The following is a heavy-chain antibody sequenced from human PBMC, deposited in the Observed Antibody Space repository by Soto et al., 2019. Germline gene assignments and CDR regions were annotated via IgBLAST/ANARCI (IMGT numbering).Heavy chain of an antibody. CDR2: IIPIFGRV. J-gene: IGHJ1*01. V-gene: IGHV1-69*01. Sequence: QVQLVQSGAEVKKPGSSVRVSCKASGGTFRNHGISWVRQAPGQGLEWVGGIIPIFGRVKYAPRFQGRVTRTSDEYNNKGYWELSSLKSEVTVVYYWARGVSLLDSNSFYFLYLGQGTLVTFSS. D-gene: IGHD3-22*01. CDR1: GGTFRNHG. CDR3: ARGVSLLDSNSFYFLY.